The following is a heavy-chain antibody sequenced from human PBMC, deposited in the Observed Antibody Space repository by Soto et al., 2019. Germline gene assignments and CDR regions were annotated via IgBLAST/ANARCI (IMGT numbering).Heavy chain of an antibody. J-gene: IGHJ3*02. CDR3: AKVFGLGKVTTRSDAFDI. CDR2: ISWNSGSI. Sequence: PGGPLRLSCAPSGLTFDDYAMHWFRQAPGKGLEGVSGISWNSGSIGYADAVKGRFTISRDNAKNSLCLQMNSLRAEDTALYCCAKVFGLGKVTTRSDAFDIWGQVTMVTVSS. D-gene: IGHD4-4*01. CDR1: GLTFDDYA. V-gene: IGHV3-9*01.